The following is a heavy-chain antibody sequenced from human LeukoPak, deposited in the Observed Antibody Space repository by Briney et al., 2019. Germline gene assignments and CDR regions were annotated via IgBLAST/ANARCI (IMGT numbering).Heavy chain of an antibody. Sequence: SETLSLTCTVSGGSISSYYWSWIRQPPGKGLEWIGYIYYSGSTNYNPSLKSRVTISVDTSKNQFSLKLSSVTAADTAVYYCARDGSYGAFDIWGQGTMVTVSS. CDR2: IYYSGST. D-gene: IGHD1-26*01. CDR1: GGSISSYY. CDR3: ARDGSYGAFDI. J-gene: IGHJ3*02. V-gene: IGHV4-59*01.